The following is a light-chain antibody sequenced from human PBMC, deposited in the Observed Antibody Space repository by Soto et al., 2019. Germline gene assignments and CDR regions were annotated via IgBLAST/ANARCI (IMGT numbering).Light chain of an antibody. Sequence: QSALTQPASVSGSPGQSITISCTGTNSDVGSYNLVSWYQQHPGKAPKLMIYEGSKRPSGVSNRFSGSKSGNTASLTISGLQAEDEADYYCCSYAGSSPVVFGGGTKLTVL. J-gene: IGLJ2*01. V-gene: IGLV2-23*01. CDR1: NSDVGSYNL. CDR3: CSYAGSSPVV. CDR2: EGS.